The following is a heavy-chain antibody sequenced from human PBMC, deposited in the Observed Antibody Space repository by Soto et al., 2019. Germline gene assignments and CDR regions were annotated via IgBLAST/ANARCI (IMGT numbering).Heavy chain of an antibody. CDR1: GYTFTTYG. CDR3: ARDLAWVCGSGSCSSKETDNGIDV. CDR2: INSYNRNT. J-gene: IGHJ6*02. Sequence: GASVKVSCKASGYTFTTYGVSWVRQAPGQGLEWMGWINSYNRNTRDAKTFQGRITMTTDTSTSTAYMELRSLASDDTAVYFCARDLAWVCGSGSCSSKETDNGIDVWGQGTTVTVSS. V-gene: IGHV1-18*01. D-gene: IGHD2-21*01.